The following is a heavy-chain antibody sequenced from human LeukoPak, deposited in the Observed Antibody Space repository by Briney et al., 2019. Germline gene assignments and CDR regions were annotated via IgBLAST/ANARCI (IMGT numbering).Heavy chain of an antibody. D-gene: IGHD3-16*01. Sequence: KPSETLSLTCTVSGGSISSGDYYWSWIRQPPGKGLEWIGYIYYSGSTYYNPSLKSRVTISVDTSKNQFSLKLSSVTAADTAVYYCARGSFGYYYYGMDVWGQGTTVTVSS. V-gene: IGHV4-30-4*01. CDR1: GGSISSGDYY. CDR2: IYYSGST. CDR3: ARGSFGYYYYGMDV. J-gene: IGHJ6*02.